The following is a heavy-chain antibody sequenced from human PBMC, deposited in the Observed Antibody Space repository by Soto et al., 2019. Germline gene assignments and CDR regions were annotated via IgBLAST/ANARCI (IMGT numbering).Heavy chain of an antibody. D-gene: IGHD4-17*01. CDR3: ARCPSRYGDYPLVYFQH. V-gene: IGHV4-34*01. CDR1: GGSFSGYY. Sequence: QVQLQQWGAGLLKPSETLSLTCAVYGGSFSGYYWSWIRQPPGKGLEWIGEISRSGSTNYNPSLKIRVTIIVDTSNNQFSIKLTSVTAADTAVYYCARCPSRYGDYPLVYFQHWGQVTLVTVSS. J-gene: IGHJ1*01. CDR2: ISRSGST.